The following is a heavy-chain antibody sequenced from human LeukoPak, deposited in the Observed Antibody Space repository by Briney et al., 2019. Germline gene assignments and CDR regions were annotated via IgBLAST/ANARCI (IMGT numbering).Heavy chain of an antibody. CDR3: ARDRGGSYFDY. CDR2: ISSNGGST. Sequence: PGRCLRPSRAASAFSFSTYAMHCVRQAPGKGLEYVSAISSNGGSTYYANSGKGRFTISRDNSKNTLYLQMGSLRAEDMAVYYCARDRGGSYFDYWGQGTLVTVSS. V-gene: IGHV3-64*01. J-gene: IGHJ4*02. CDR1: AFSFSTYA. D-gene: IGHD1-26*01.